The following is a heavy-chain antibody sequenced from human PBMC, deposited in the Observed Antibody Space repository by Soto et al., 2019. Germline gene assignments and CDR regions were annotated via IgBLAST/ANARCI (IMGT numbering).Heavy chain of an antibody. V-gene: IGHV3-7*01. J-gene: IGHJ4*02. CDR3: ASRALTPTDY. Sequence: EVQLVESGGGLVQPGGSLRLSCVASGFSFSSYWMTWVRQAPGKGLEWVANIKQDGSEKHYLDSVKGRFTISRDNAKNSLYLQMNSLRAEDTALYYCASRALTPTDYWGQGTLVTVSS. CDR2: IKQDGSEK. CDR1: GFSFSSYW.